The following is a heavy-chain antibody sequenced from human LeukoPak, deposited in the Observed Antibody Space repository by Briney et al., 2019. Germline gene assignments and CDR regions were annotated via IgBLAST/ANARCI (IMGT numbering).Heavy chain of an antibody. CDR3: ARLGVSGSYYEGNFDY. CDR1: GYTFTSYG. D-gene: IGHD1-26*01. CDR2: ISAYNGNT. Sequence: ASVKVSCKASGYTFTSYGISWVRQAPGQGLEWMGWISAYNGNTNYAQKLQGRVTMTTDTSTSTAYMELRSLRSDDTAVYYCARLGVSGSYYEGNFDYWGQGTLVTVSS. J-gene: IGHJ4*02. V-gene: IGHV1-18*01.